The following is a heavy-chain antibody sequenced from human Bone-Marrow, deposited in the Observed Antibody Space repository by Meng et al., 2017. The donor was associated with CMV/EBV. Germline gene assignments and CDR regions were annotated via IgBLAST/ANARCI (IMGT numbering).Heavy chain of an antibody. CDR3: ARGGIPPRYFDY. V-gene: IGHV4-34*01. D-gene: IGHD2-21*01. J-gene: IGHJ4*02. Sequence: SETLSLTCAVYGGSFSGYYWSWIRQPPGKGLEWIGEINHSGSTNYNPSLKSRVTISVDTSKNQFSLKLSSVTAADTAVYYCARGGIPPRYFDYWGQRTLVTVSS. CDR1: GGSFSGYY. CDR2: INHSGST.